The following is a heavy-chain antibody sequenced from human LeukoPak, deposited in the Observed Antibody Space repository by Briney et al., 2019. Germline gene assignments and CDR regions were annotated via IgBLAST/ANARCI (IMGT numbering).Heavy chain of an antibody. CDR1: GGSISSYY. Sequence: SETLSLACTVSGGSISSYYWSWIRQPPGKGLEWIGYIYYSGSTNYNPSLKSRVTISVDTSKNQFSLKLSSVTAADTAVYYCARAPLIAARQDYYSDYWGQGTLVTVSS. D-gene: IGHD6-6*01. J-gene: IGHJ4*02. CDR2: IYYSGST. CDR3: ARAPLIAARQDYYSDY. V-gene: IGHV4-59*01.